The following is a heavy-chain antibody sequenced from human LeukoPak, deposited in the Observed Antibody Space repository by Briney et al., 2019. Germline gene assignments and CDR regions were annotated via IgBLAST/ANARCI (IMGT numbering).Heavy chain of an antibody. V-gene: IGHV1-2*02. CDR1: GYTFTGYY. Sequence: ASVKVSCKASGYTFTGYYMHWVRQAPGQGLGWMGWINPNSGGTNYAQKFQGRVIMTRDTSISTAYMELSRLRSDDTAVYYCARDSRWELVLDYWGQGTLVIVSS. CDR2: INPNSGGT. J-gene: IGHJ4*02. D-gene: IGHD1-26*01. CDR3: ARDSRWELVLDY.